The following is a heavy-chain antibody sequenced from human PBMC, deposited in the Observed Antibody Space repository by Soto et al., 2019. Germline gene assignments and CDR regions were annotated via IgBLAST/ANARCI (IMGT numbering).Heavy chain of an antibody. CDR1: GFTFSSYS. CDR2: ISSSSSYI. Sequence: GGSLRLSCAASGFTFSSYSMNWVRQAPGKGLEWVSSISSSSSYIYYADSVKGRFTISRDNAKNSLYLQMNSLRAEDTAVYYCAREGRDGSGSYFDYWGQGTLVTVSS. J-gene: IGHJ4*02. D-gene: IGHD3-10*01. V-gene: IGHV3-21*01. CDR3: AREGRDGSGSYFDY.